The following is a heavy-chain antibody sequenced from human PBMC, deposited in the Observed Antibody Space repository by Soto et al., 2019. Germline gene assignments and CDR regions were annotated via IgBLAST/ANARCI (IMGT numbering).Heavy chain of an antibody. CDR1: GGSISSGGYY. CDR3: ARYGYSYSMRFFDK. J-gene: IGHJ4*02. D-gene: IGHD5-18*01. CDR2: IYYSGST. Sequence: SETLSLTCTVSGGSISSGGYYWSWIRQHPGKGLEWIGYIYYSGSTYYNPSLKSRVTMSVDTSKNQLSLKLTSLTAADTAVYYCARYGYSYSMRFFDKWGQGTRVTVSS. V-gene: IGHV4-31*03.